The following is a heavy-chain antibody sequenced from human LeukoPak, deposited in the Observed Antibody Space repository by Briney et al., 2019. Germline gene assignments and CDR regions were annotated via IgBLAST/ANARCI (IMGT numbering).Heavy chain of an antibody. CDR1: GFTFSTYN. CDR2: ISPSSSYI. V-gene: IGHV3-21*01. J-gene: IGHJ3*02. Sequence: PGGSLILSCAASGFTFSTYNINWVRQAPGKGLEWVSSISPSSSYIYYADSVKGRFTISRDNAKNSLYLQMNSLRAEDTAVYYCARDRYSTSLDAFDIWGQGTMVTVSS. D-gene: IGHD6-13*01. CDR3: ARDRYSTSLDAFDI.